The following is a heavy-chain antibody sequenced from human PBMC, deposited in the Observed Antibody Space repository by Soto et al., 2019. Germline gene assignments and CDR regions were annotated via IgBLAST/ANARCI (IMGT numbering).Heavy chain of an antibody. J-gene: IGHJ4*02. CDR3: ATLPPRIVVTVIPIPS. D-gene: IGHD2-21*02. CDR2: IYYSGST. V-gene: IGHV4-59*01. Sequence: SETLSLTCTVSGGSISSYYWSWIRQPPGKGLEWIGYIYYSGSTNYNPSLKSRVTISVDTSKNQFSLKLSSVTAADTAVYYCATLPPRIVVTVIPIPSWGQVTQVTVS. CDR1: GGSISSYY.